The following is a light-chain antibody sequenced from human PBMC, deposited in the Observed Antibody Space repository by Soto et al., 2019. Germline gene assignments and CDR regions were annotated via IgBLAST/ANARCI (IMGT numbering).Light chain of an antibody. J-gene: IGKJ4*01. CDR1: QTVRNNY. Sequence: VLTQSRRTLTLSPGERDTLSCRAIQTVRNNYLGWYQQKPGQAPRLLIDDASSRATGIPDRFSSGGSGTDFTLTISILEPEDFAVYCSQDFSCYPLTFGGGTKVDIK. CDR3: QDFSCYPLT. CDR2: DAS. V-gene: IGKV3-20*01.